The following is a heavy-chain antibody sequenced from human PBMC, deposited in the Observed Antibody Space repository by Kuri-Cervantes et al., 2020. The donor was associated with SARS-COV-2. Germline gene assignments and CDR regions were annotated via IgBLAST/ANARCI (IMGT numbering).Heavy chain of an antibody. CDR2: IYPGDSDT. Sequence: GGSLRLSCKGSGYSFTSYWIGWVRQMPGKGLEWMGIIYPGDSDTRYSPSFQGQVTISADKSTSTAYLQWSSLKASDTAMYYCARPSDYCSSTSCLDYWGQGTLVTVSS. D-gene: IGHD2-2*01. V-gene: IGHV5-51*01. J-gene: IGHJ4*02. CDR1: GYSFTSYW. CDR3: ARPSDYCSSTSCLDY.